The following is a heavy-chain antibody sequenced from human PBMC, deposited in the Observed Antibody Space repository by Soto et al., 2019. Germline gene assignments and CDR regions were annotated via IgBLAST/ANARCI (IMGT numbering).Heavy chain of an antibody. Sequence: QVQLVESGGGVVQPGRSLRLSCAASGFTFSSYAMHWVRQAPGKGLEWVAVISYDGSNKYYADSVKGRFTISRDNSKNKLYLQMNSLRAEDTAVYYWARDSYDFWSGWGSYYDDGMDVWGQGTTVTVSS. CDR2: ISYDGSNK. J-gene: IGHJ6*02. D-gene: IGHD3-3*01. CDR1: GFTFSSYA. V-gene: IGHV3-30-3*01. CDR3: ARDSYDFWSGWGSYYDDGMDV.